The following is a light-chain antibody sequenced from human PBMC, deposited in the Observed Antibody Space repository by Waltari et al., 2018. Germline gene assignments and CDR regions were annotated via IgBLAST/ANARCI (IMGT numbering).Light chain of an antibody. CDR1: QSLLHSNGYNY. J-gene: IGKJ1*01. CDR3: MQALQTPPT. V-gene: IGKV2-28*01. Sequence: DMVMTQSPLSLPVTPGEPASISCSSSQSLLHSNGYNYWDWYLQKPGQSPQLLIYLGSNRASGVPDRFSGSGSGTDFTLKISRVEAEDVGVYYCMQALQTPPTFGQGTKVEIK. CDR2: LGS.